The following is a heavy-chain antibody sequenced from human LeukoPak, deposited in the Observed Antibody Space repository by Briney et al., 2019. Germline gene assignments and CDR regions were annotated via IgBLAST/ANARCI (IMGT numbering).Heavy chain of an antibody. J-gene: IGHJ3*02. CDR3: ARRMSRDAYPNAFDI. D-gene: IGHD5-24*01. CDR1: GVSISNYY. Sequence: PSETLSLTCTVSGVSISNYYWSWLPQPPGKGLEGSGNIYYSGSTNYNPSLQSRVTISGDTSKTQFSLKLSSVTAADTAVYYCARRMSRDAYPNAFDIWGQGTMVTVSS. CDR2: IYYSGST. V-gene: IGHV4-59*08.